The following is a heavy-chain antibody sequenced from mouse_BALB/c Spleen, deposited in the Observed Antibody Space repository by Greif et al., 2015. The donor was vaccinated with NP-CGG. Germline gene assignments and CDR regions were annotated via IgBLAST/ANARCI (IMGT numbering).Heavy chain of an antibody. Sequence: DLVKPGASVKLSCKASGYTFTSYWINWIKQRPGQGLEWIGRIAPGSGSTYYNEMFKGKATLTVDTSSSTAYIQLSSLSSEDSAVYFCARHYYDYFDYWGQGTTLTVSS. V-gene: IGHV1S41*01. J-gene: IGHJ2*01. D-gene: IGHD1-2*01. CDR2: IAPGSGST. CDR3: ARHYYDYFDY. CDR1: GYTFTSYW.